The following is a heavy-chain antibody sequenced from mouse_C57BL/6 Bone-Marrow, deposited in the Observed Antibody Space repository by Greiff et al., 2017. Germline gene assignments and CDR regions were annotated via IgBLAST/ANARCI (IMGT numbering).Heavy chain of an antibody. CDR1: GYAFSSSW. CDR2: IYPGDGDT. V-gene: IGHV1-82*01. Sequence: QVQLQQSGPELVKPGASVKISCKASGYAFSSSWMNWVKQRPGKGLEWIGRIYPGDGDTNYNGKFKGKATLTADKSSSTAYMHLSSLTSEDSAVYFCARPYDYDSAWFAYWGQGTLVTVSA. D-gene: IGHD2-4*01. J-gene: IGHJ3*01. CDR3: ARPYDYDSAWFAY.